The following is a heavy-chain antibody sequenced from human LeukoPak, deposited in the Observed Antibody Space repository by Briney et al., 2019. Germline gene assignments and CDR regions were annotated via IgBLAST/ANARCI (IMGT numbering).Heavy chain of an antibody. D-gene: IGHD5-18*01. Sequence: AETLSLTCAVYGGSFSGYYWSWIREPRGKGLEWIGEINHSGSTIYNGFLKSRVTISVGTSKNQCSLKMSSVTAADTAVYYCARVGYDIPQYYYGMDVWGKGTTVTAYS. V-gene: IGHV4-34*01. J-gene: IGHJ6*04. CDR3: ARVGYDIPQYYYGMDV. CDR1: GGSFSGYY. CDR2: INHSGST.